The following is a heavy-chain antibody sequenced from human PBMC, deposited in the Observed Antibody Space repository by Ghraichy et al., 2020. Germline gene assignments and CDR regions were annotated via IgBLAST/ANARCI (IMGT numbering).Heavy chain of an antibody. V-gene: IGHV4-34*01. CDR3: AKYRSSGWFVDAFDI. CDR2: INHSGST. CDR1: GGSFSGYY. J-gene: IGHJ3*02. D-gene: IGHD6-19*01. Sequence: SETLSLTCAVYGGSFSGYYLKWIRQSPGKGLEWIGEINHSGSTNYNPSLKRRVTMSVDTSKNRFSLRLTSVTAADTGVYYCAKYRSSGWFVDAFDIWGQGTVVTVSS.